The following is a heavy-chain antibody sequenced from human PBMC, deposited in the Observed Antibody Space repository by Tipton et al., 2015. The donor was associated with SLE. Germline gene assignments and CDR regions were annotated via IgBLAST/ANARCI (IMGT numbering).Heavy chain of an antibody. D-gene: IGHD7-27*01. CDR1: GDSVSSNSAA. V-gene: IGHV6-1*01. Sequence: LRLSCAISGDSVSSNSAAWNWIRQSPSRGLEWLGRTYYRSKWYNDYAVSVRSRITINPDTSKNQFSLQLKSVTPEDTAVYYCARDRSLTGDQGYFDLWGRGTLVTVSS. CDR3: ARDRSLTGDQGYFDL. J-gene: IGHJ2*01. CDR2: TYYRSKWYN.